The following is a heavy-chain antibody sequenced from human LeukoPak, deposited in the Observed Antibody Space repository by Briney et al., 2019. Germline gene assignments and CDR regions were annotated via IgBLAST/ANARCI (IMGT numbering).Heavy chain of an antibody. D-gene: IGHD4-17*01. CDR3: ARGGYGDYGDDAFDI. Sequence: VASVKVSCKASGYTFTGYYMHWVRQALGQGPEWMGWINPNSGGTNYAQKFQGRVTMTRDTSIGTAYMELSRLRSDDTAVYYCARGGYGDYGDDAFDIWGQGTMVTVSS. CDR2: INPNSGGT. CDR1: GYTFTGYY. V-gene: IGHV1-2*02. J-gene: IGHJ3*02.